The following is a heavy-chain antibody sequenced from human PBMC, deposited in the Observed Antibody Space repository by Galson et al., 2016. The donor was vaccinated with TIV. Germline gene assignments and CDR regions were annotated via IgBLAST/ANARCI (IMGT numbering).Heavy chain of an antibody. CDR1: GDTFSNYA. CDR2: IIPIFGTT. D-gene: IGHD3-22*01. CDR3: ATGDDSSGYYSLAN. J-gene: IGHJ4*02. V-gene: IGHV1-69*05. Sequence: SVKVSCKASGDTFSNYAISWVRQAPGQGLEWMGGIIPIFGTTNYYARKFQGRVTITTDESSSTAYMELSSLRSEDTAVYYCATGDDSSGYYSLANWGQGTLVTVSS.